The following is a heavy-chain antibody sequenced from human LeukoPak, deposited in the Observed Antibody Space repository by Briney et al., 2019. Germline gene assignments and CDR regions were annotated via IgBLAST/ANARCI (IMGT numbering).Heavy chain of an antibody. V-gene: IGHV3-30*18. Sequence: GGSLRLSCAASGFTFSSYGMHWVRQAPGKGLEWVAVISYDGSNKYYADSVKGRFTISRDNSKNTLYLQMNDLRAEDTAVYYCAKENFDYWGQGTLVTVSS. CDR2: ISYDGSNK. CDR1: GFTFSSYG. J-gene: IGHJ4*02. CDR3: AKENFDY.